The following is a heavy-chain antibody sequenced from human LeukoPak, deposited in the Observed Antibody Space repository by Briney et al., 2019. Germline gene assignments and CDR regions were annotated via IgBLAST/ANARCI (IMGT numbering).Heavy chain of an antibody. V-gene: IGHV4-39*07. CDR2: IYYSGST. J-gene: IGHJ4*02. Sequence: SETLSLTCTVSGASISSSSYYWGWIRQPPGKGLEWIGSIYYSGSTYYNPSLKSRVTISVDTSKNQISLKLNSVTAADTAVYYCARESGGYYDSSGYYYYWGQGTLVTVSS. CDR3: ARESGGYYDSSGYYYY. D-gene: IGHD3-22*01. CDR1: GASISSSSYY.